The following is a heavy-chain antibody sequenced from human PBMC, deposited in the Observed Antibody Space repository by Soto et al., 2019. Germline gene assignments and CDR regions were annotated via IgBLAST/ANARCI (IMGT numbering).Heavy chain of an antibody. Sequence: QVQLVQSGAEVQKPGSSVKVSCKAPGGTFSSYAISWVRQAPGQGLEWMGGIIPIFATAKYAQKFQGRVTITADESTSTGYRELSSLRSEDTAVYYCARSQGGSSSLDIYYYYYYGMDVWGQGTTVTVSS. CDR1: GGTFSSYA. V-gene: IGHV1-69*01. CDR3: ARSQGGSSSLDIYYYYYYGMDV. CDR2: IIPIFATA. J-gene: IGHJ6*02. D-gene: IGHD2-15*01.